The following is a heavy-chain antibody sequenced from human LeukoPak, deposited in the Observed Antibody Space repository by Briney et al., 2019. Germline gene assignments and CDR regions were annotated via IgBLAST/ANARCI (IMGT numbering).Heavy chain of an antibody. Sequence: GGSLRLSCAASGFTFSNYYMSWIRQAPGKRLGWVSFISGAADDIYYADSVKGRFTISRDNAKNSGYLQMTGLRADDTAIYYCTRGHYGLDVWGQGTTVTVSS. CDR1: GFTFSNYY. CDR2: ISGAADDI. CDR3: TRGHYGLDV. J-gene: IGHJ6*02. V-gene: IGHV3-11*01.